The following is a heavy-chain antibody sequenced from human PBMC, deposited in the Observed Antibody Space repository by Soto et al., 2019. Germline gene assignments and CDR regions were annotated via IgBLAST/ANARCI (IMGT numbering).Heavy chain of an antibody. V-gene: IGHV3-23*01. J-gene: IGHJ4*02. Sequence: PGGSLRLSCAASGFTFSDYAMRWVSQVPGKGLEWVSTVGFTNSRTKYADSVKGRFTLSRDDSTNTVYLEMHNLRAEDTAVYYCARDRSVVVPADNWGQGTLVTVSS. CDR1: GFTFSDYA. D-gene: IGHD2-2*01. CDR3: ARDRSVVVPADN. CDR2: VGFTNSRT.